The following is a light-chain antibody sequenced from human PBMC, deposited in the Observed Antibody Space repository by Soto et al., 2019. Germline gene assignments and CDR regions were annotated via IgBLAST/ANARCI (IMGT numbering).Light chain of an antibody. CDR2: EAS. CDR3: QHDTSYYPA. Sequence: DIQMTQSPSSLSAFVGDRVTITCRASQSVTNWLAWYQQKPGKAPKLLISEASILESGVPSRFSGSGSGTEFTLTISSLQPEDSASYYCQHDTSYYPAFGQGTKVDI. CDR1: QSVTNW. J-gene: IGKJ1*01. V-gene: IGKV1-5*01.